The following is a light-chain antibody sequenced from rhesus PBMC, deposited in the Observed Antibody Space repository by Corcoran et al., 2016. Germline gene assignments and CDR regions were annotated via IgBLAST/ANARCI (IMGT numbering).Light chain of an antibody. J-gene: IGKJ3*01. Sequence: DIQMTQSPSSLSASVGDKVTITCQASQGLSSWLAWYQQKPGKAPNLLISKASRLQSGVPSRLSGSGSETEFTLTISSLQPEDFTTYYCLQYSNRPSTFGPGAKLDIK. CDR3: LQYSNRPST. CDR1: QGLSSW. V-gene: IGKV1-22*01. CDR2: KAS.